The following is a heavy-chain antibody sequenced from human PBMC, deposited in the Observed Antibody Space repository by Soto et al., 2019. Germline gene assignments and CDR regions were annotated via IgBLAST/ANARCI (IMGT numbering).Heavy chain of an antibody. V-gene: IGHV1-69*13. CDR2: IIPVFGTT. CDR3: ARGGGFGELKY. CDR1: GDTFSGYP. J-gene: IGHJ4*02. Sequence: SVKVSCKASGDTFSGYPINWVRQAPGEGLEWMGRIIPVFGTTNDAQRFEGRVTFTADESTNTAYMELRGLLSEDTAVYYCARGGGFGELKYWGPGTLVTVSS. D-gene: IGHD3-10*01.